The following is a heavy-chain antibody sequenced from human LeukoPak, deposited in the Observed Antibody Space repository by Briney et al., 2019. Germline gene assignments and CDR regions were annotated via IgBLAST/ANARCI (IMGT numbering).Heavy chain of an antibody. Sequence: GGSLRLSCAASGFTFSSYAMHWVRQAPGKGLEWVAVISYDGSNKHYADSVKGRFTISRDNSKNTLYLQMNSLRAEDTAVYYCARDLYGGNSFDYWGQGTLVTVSS. CDR3: ARDLYGGNSFDY. V-gene: IGHV3-30-3*01. J-gene: IGHJ4*02. D-gene: IGHD4-23*01. CDR2: ISYDGSNK. CDR1: GFTFSSYA.